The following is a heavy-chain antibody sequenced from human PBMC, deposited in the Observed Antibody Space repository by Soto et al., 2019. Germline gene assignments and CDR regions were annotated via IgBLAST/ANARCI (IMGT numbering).Heavy chain of an antibody. V-gene: IGHV1-3*01. CDR2: INAANGNV. Sequence: QVQLVQSGAGVKKPGASVKVSCKASGYTFSSYALHWVRQAPGQRLEWMGWINAANGNVKYSQKFQGRVTITRDTSASTAYMELSSLRSEDTAVYYCARAVGQFDPWGQGTLVTVSS. D-gene: IGHD6-19*01. CDR3: ARAVGQFDP. CDR1: GYTFSSYA. J-gene: IGHJ5*02.